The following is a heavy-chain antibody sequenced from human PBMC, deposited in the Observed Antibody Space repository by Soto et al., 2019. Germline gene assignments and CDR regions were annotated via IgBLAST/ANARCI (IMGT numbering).Heavy chain of an antibody. CDR1: GFTFSSYW. J-gene: IGHJ6*03. D-gene: IGHD3-3*01. CDR2: INSDGSST. CDR3: ASLRFLPYYYYYMDV. V-gene: IGHV3-74*01. Sequence: GGSLRLSCAASGFTFSSYWMHWVRQAPGKGLVWVSRINSDGSSTSYADSVKGRFTISRDNAKNTLYLQMNSLRAEDTAVYYCASLRFLPYYYYYMDVWGKGTTVTVSS.